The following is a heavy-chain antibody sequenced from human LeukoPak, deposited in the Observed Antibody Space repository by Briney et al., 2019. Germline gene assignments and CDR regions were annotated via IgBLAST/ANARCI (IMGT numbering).Heavy chain of an antibody. D-gene: IGHD6-19*01. CDR3: ARDFGTTGWHTFDY. CDR2: IYTSGDI. Sequence: SETLSLTCTVSGGSMSSWYWSWIRQPPGREPECLGYIYTSGDINYNPSLKSRLTIALDTSKNQFSLRLTSVTPDDTAVYYCARDFGTTGWHTFDYWGQGTLVTVSS. CDR1: GGSMSSWY. J-gene: IGHJ4*02. V-gene: IGHV4-4*09.